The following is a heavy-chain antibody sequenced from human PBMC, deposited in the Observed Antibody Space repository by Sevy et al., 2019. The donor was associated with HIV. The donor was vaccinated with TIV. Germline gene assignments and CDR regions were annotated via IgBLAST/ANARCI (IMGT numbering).Heavy chain of an antibody. J-gene: IGHJ6*02. D-gene: IGHD2-15*01. CDR2: ISGSGRFT. Sequence: GGSLRLSCSASEFTFSSYAMSWVRQAPGKGLEWVSSISGSGRFTYYADFVEGRFIISRDNSKNTLSVQMNSLRAEDTAVYYCAKGFCSGATCPRDYYYYGMDVRGHGTTVTVSS. CDR1: EFTFSSYA. CDR3: AKGFCSGATCPRDYYYYGMDV. V-gene: IGHV3-23*01.